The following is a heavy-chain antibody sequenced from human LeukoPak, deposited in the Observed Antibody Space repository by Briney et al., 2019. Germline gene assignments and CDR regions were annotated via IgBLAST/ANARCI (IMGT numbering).Heavy chain of an antibody. D-gene: IGHD5-12*01. CDR3: ARDNPKTRGYSGYDSGDYYYYMDV. CDR1: GASISSSNW. V-gene: IGHV4-4*02. Sequence: PSGTLSLTCVVSGASISSSNWWSWVRQPPGKGLEWIGEIYHSGSTNYNPSLKSRVTISVDKSKNQFSLKLSSVTAADTAVYYCARDNPKTRGYSGYDSGDYYYYMDVWGKGTTVTISS. CDR2: IYHSGST. J-gene: IGHJ6*03.